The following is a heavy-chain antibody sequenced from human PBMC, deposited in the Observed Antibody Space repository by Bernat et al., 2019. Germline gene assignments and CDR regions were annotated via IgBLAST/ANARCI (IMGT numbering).Heavy chain of an antibody. CDR2: ISGSGGST. Sequence: AQLVESGGGVVQPGRSLRLSCAASGFTFSSYAMSWVRQAPGKGLEWVSAISGSGGSTYYADSVKGRFTISRDNSKNTLYLQMNSLRAEDTAVYYRAKGRHSSSWVCDYWGQGTLVTVSS. CDR3: AKGRHSSSWVCDY. J-gene: IGHJ4*02. D-gene: IGHD6-13*01. V-gene: IGHV3-23*04. CDR1: GFTFSSYA.